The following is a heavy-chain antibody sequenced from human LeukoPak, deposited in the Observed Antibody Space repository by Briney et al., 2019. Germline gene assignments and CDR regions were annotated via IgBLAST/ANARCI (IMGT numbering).Heavy chain of an antibody. Sequence: PSETLSLTCTVSGGSISSGRYCWSWVRQPAWKGLDWIGRIYTRESTNYNPSLKSRVTISVDTSKNQFSLKLSSVTAADTAVYYCASGVAYGDDDYWGQGTLVTVSS. J-gene: IGHJ4*02. CDR3: ASGVAYGDDDY. CDR2: IYTREST. V-gene: IGHV4-61*02. D-gene: IGHD4-17*01. CDR1: GGSISSGRYC.